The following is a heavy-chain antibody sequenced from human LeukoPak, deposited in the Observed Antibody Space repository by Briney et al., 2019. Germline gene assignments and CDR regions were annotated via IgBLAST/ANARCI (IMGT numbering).Heavy chain of an antibody. V-gene: IGHV4-34*01. CDR3: ARRRVVVVAATVPSLKRYWYFDL. CDR1: GGSFSGYY. Sequence: SETLSLTCAVYGGSFSGYYWSWIRQPPGKGLEWIGEINHSGSTNYNPSLKSRVTISVDTSKNQFSLKPSSVTAADTAVYYCARRRVVVVAATVPSLKRYWYFDLWGRGTLVTVSS. CDR2: INHSGST. J-gene: IGHJ2*01. D-gene: IGHD2-15*01.